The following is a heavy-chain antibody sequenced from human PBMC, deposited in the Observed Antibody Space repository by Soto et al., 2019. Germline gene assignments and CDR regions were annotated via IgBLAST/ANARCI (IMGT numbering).Heavy chain of an antibody. D-gene: IGHD5-12*01. Sequence: QVQLVESGGGLVKPGGSLRLSCSASGFTFSDYYMSWLRQAPGKGLEWVSYISSSSTYTNYADSVKGRFTISRDNAKNSLYLQMNSLRVEDTAVYYCARRLSGLYGMDVWGQGTTFTVSS. J-gene: IGHJ6*02. CDR2: ISSSSTYT. CDR1: GFTFSDYY. V-gene: IGHV3-11*05. CDR3: ARRLSGLYGMDV.